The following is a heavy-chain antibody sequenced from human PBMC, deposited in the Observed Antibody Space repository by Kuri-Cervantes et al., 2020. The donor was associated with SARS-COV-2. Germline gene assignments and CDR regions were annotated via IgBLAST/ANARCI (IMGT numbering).Heavy chain of an antibody. CDR2: IYPGDSDT. CDR1: GYSFTSYW. V-gene: IGHV5-51*01. CDR3: ARFYTYYDFWSGYRTDDAFDI. D-gene: IGHD3-3*01. Sequence: ETLSLTCKGSGYSFTSYWIGWVRQMPGKGLEWMGIIYPGDSDTRYSPSFQGQVTISADKSISTAYLQWSSLKASDTAMYYCARFYTYYDFWSGYRTDDAFDIWGQGTMVTVSS. J-gene: IGHJ3*02.